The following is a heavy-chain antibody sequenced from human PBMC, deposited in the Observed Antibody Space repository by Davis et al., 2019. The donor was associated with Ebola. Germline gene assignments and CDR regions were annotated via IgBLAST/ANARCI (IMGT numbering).Heavy chain of an antibody. CDR1: GFTFSDYY. CDR3: ARDLEQWLVGGPGDY. Sequence: GGSLRLSCAASGFTFSDYYMSWIRQAPGKGLEWVSYISSSSSYTNYADSVKGRFTISRDNSKNTLYLQMNSLRAEDTAVYYCARDLEQWLVGGPGDYWGQGTLVTVSS. V-gene: IGHV3-11*06. D-gene: IGHD6-19*01. CDR2: ISSSSSYT. J-gene: IGHJ4*02.